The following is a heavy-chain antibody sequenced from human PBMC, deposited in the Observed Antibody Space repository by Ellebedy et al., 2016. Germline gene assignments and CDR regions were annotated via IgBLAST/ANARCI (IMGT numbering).Heavy chain of an antibody. CDR2: ISAGGDNK. J-gene: IGHJ4*02. CDR3: RHGHYADY. V-gene: IGHV3-23*01. CDR1: GFSFNTFF. Sequence: GGSLRLSXGASGFSFNTFFMGWVRQAPGKGLEWVSTISAGGDNKQFADSVKGRFTVSRDNSRNTVYLQMNDLRVEDTALYYCRHGHYADYWGQGTLVTVSS. D-gene: IGHD3/OR15-3a*01.